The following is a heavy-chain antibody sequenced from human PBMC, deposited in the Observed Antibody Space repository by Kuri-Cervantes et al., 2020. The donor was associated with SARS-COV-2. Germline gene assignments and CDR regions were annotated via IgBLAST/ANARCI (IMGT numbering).Heavy chain of an antibody. CDR2: INPDGSYT. D-gene: IGHD7-27*01. J-gene: IGHJ5*02. Sequence: GGLLRPSFAASGSTFSGHWIHWVPQAPGKGLVWVSRINPDGSYTNNAVSVKGRFTIARDTAKNTLELQMTSLRAEDAALYFCVRDFTGVRDLWGPGTLVTVSS. V-gene: IGHV3-74*01. CDR1: GSTFSGHW. CDR3: VRDFTGVRDL.